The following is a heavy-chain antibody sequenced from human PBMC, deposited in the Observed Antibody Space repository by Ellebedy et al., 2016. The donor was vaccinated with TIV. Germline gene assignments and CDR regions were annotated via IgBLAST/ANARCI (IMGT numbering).Heavy chain of an antibody. CDR2: INQDGSEK. CDR1: GFTFTSYW. J-gene: IGHJ4*02. D-gene: IGHD3-3*01. Sequence: PGGSLRLSCAASGFTFTSYWMHWVRQAPGKGLEWVANINQDGSEKYYVDSVKGRFTISRDNPKNSLYLQMNSLRVEDTAMYYCVGGVDYWGQGTLVTDSS. V-gene: IGHV3-7*03. CDR3: VGGVDY.